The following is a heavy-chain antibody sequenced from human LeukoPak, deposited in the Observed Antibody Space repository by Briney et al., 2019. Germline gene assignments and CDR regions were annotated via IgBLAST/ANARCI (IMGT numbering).Heavy chain of an antibody. CDR1: GGTFSSYA. V-gene: IGHV1-18*01. CDR2: ISAYNGNT. J-gene: IGHJ6*02. CDR3: AREVGRDSSWYVGHGYYYYGMDV. D-gene: IGHD6-13*01. Sequence: ASVKVSCKASGGTFSSYAISWVRQAPGQGLEWMGWISAYNGNTNYAQKLQGRVTMTTDTSTSTAYMELRSLRSDDTAVYYCAREVGRDSSWYVGHGYYYYGMDVWGQGTTVTVSS.